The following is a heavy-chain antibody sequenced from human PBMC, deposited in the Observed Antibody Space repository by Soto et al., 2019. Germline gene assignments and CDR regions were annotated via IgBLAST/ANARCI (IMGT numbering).Heavy chain of an antibody. CDR3: ARHFSVDFFDY. J-gene: IGHJ4*02. CDR1: GGSISSDY. Sequence: SETLSLTCTVSGGSISSDYWSWIRQPPGKGLEWIGYIYYSGSTNYNPSLKSRVTISVDTSKNQFSLKLSSVTAADTAVYYCARHFSVDFFDYWGQGALVTVSS. CDR2: IYYSGST. V-gene: IGHV4-59*08.